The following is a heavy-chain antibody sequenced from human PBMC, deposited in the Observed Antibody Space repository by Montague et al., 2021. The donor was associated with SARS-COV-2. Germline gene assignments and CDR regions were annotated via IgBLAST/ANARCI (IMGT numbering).Heavy chain of an antibody. Sequence: QSGAEVKKPGESLTISCNASGYIFTKYWIGWVRQMPGKGLEWMGIIYPGDSDTRYSPSFQGQVTTSVDKSISTAYLQWSRLQVSDTAIYFCARVRPHGGSLTLGGFDPWGQGTLVSVAS. J-gene: IGHJ5*02. V-gene: IGHV5-51*03. CDR1: GYIFTKYW. D-gene: IGHD3-16*01. CDR2: IYPGDSDT. CDR3: ARVRPHGGSLTLGGFDP.